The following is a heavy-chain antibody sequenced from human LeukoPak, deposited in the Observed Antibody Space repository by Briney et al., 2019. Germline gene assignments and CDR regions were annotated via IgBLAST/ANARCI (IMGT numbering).Heavy chain of an antibody. V-gene: IGHV4-34*01. CDR1: GGSFSLYY. D-gene: IGHD2-21*02. J-gene: IGHJ4*02. Sequence: PSETLSLTCAVDGGSFSLYYWSWIRQPPGKGLEWIGEINHSGSTNYNPSLKSRVTISVDTSKNQFSLKLSSVTAADTAVYYCARGWFYFGGDCYVDYWGQGTLVTVSS. CDR2: INHSGST. CDR3: ARGWFYFGGDCYVDY.